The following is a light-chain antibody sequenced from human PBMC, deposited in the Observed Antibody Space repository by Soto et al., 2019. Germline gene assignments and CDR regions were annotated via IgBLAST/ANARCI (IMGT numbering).Light chain of an antibody. Sequence: EIVLTQSPGTLSLSPGERATLSCRASQSVGSTYLAWYQHKPGQAPRLLIYGASNRATGIPDRFSGSGSGTDFTLTISSLEPEDFAIYYCKLVSNSRNFGPGTKVAIK. J-gene: IGKJ3*01. CDR3: KLVSNSRN. CDR1: QSVGSTY. V-gene: IGKV3-20*01. CDR2: GAS.